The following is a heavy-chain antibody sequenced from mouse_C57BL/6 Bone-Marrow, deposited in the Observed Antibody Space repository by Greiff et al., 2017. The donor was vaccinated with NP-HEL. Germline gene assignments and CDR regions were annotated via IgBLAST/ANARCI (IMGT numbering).Heavy chain of an antibody. CDR3: ARSNYSNYWYFDV. J-gene: IGHJ1*03. CDR2: IYPGSGNT. CDR1: GYTFTDYY. Sequence: QVQLKESGAELVRPGASVKLSCKASGYTFTDYYINWVKQRPGQGLEWIARIYPGSGNTYYNEKFKGKATLTAEKSSSTAYMQLSSLTSEDSAVYFCARSNYSNYWYFDVWGTGTTVTVSS. V-gene: IGHV1-76*01. D-gene: IGHD2-5*01.